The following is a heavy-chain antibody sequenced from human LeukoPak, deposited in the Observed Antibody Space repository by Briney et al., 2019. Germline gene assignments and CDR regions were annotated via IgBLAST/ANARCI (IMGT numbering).Heavy chain of an antibody. Sequence: PSETLSLTCAVYGGSFSGYYWSWIRQPPGMGLEWIGEINHSGSTNYNPSLKSRVTISVDTSKNQFSLKLSSVTAADTAVYYCARGQRLVRGVDYWGQGTLVTVSS. CDR2: INHSGST. D-gene: IGHD3-10*01. CDR1: GGSFSGYY. J-gene: IGHJ4*02. V-gene: IGHV4-34*01. CDR3: ARGQRLVRGVDY.